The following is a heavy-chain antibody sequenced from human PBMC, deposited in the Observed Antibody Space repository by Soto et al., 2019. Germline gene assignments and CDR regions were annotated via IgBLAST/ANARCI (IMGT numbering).Heavy chain of an antibody. D-gene: IGHD3-10*01. J-gene: IGHJ5*02. Sequence: SETLSLTCTVSGGSISSSSYYWGWIRQPPGKGLEWIGSIYYSGSTYYNPSLKSRVTISVDTSKNQFSLKLSSVTAADTAVYYCARSVWFGELLYSHNWFDPWGQGTLVTVSS. CDR3: ARSVWFGELLYSHNWFDP. V-gene: IGHV4-39*01. CDR2: IYYSGST. CDR1: GGSISSSSYY.